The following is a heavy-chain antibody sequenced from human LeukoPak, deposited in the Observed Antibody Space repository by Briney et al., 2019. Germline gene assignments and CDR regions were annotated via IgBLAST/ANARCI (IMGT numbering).Heavy chain of an antibody. CDR1: GYSFTNYY. D-gene: IGHD3-10*01. CDR3: ARHQYYYGSGSYTLDY. CDR2: IYPGDSET. J-gene: IGHJ4*02. V-gene: IGHV5-51*01. Sequence: GESLKISCKGSGYSFTNYYMAWVRQMPGKGLEWMGIIYPGDSETTYSPSFQGQVTISADKSISTAYPQWSSLKASDTAMYYCARHQYYYGSGSYTLDYWGQGTLVTVSS.